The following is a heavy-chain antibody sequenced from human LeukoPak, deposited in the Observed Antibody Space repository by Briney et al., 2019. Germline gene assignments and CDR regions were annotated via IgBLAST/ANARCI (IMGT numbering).Heavy chain of an antibody. Sequence: PSETLSLTYTVSGGSISSSSYYWGWIRQPPGKGLEWIGSIYYSGSTYYNPSLKSRVTISVDTSKNQFSLKLSSVTAADTAVYYCARRPSLTGYYSNYFDYWGQGTLLTVSS. D-gene: IGHD3-9*01. V-gene: IGHV4-39*01. CDR2: IYYSGST. CDR1: GGSISSSSYY. CDR3: ARRPSLTGYYSNYFDY. J-gene: IGHJ4*02.